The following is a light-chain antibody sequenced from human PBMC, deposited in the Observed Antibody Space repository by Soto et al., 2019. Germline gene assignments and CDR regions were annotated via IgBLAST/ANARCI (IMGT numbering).Light chain of an antibody. CDR3: XXSYNGPSWT. CDR1: QNIGNY. V-gene: IGKV1-39*01. Sequence: DIQMTQSPSSLSASVGDRVTITCRASQNIGNYLHWYQQKPGKAPKVLIYTASNLQTGVPSRFSGSGSGTDFTLTISSLQPDDFATXYCXXSYNGPSWTFGQGTKVEI. J-gene: IGKJ1*01. CDR2: TAS.